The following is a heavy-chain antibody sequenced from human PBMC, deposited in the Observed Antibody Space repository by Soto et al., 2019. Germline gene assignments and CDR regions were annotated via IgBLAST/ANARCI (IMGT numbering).Heavy chain of an antibody. V-gene: IGHV3-23*01. CDR3: ARGADSSGWQHFYY. CDR2: VSASGGST. D-gene: IGHD6-19*01. Sequence: EVQLLESGGGLVQPGGSLRLSCTAPGFTFSTYAMNWVRQAPGKGLEWISTVSASGGSTYYADSVKGRFTISRDNSKNTLFLQMNSLRAEDTALYYCARGADSSGWQHFYYWGQGTLVTVSP. CDR1: GFTFSTYA. J-gene: IGHJ4*02.